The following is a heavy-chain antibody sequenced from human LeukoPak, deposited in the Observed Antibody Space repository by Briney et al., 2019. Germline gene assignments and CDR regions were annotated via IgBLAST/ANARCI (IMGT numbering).Heavy chain of an antibody. CDR3: AREFGYNYGTV. CDR1: GFTFSSYG. D-gene: IGHD5-18*01. Sequence: GGSLRLSCAASGFTFSSYGMHWVRQAPGKGLEWVAVISYDGSNKYYADSVKGRFTISRDNAKNSLCLQMNSLRAEDTAVYYCAREFGYNYGTVWGQGTLVTVSS. V-gene: IGHV3-30*03. J-gene: IGHJ4*02. CDR2: ISYDGSNK.